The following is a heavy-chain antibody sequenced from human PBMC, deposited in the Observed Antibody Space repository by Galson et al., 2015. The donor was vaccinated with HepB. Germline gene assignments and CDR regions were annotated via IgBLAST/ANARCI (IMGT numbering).Heavy chain of an antibody. Sequence: SVKVSCKASGGTFSNYAVNWVRQAPGQGLEWMGRIIPFVGVTNYAQKFQGRVTFSADTATSTAYMEMNTLRFEDTAVYYCARDSKGVATNHCGQGTLVTVSS. CDR2: IIPFVGVT. V-gene: IGHV1-69*04. J-gene: IGHJ5*02. CDR1: GGTFSNYA. D-gene: IGHD5-12*01. CDR3: ARDSKGVATNH.